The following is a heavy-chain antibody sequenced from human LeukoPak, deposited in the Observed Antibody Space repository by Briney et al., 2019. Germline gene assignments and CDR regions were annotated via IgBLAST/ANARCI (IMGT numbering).Heavy chain of an antibody. CDR3: ASLNSGYDLPYYFDY. CDR2: IIPIFGTA. Sequence: GASVKVSCKASGGTFSSYAINWVRQAPGQGLEWMGGIIPIFGTANYAQKFQGRVTITADESTSTAYMELSSLRSEDTAVYYCASLNSGYDLPYYFDYWGQGTLVTVSS. CDR1: GGTFSSYA. V-gene: IGHV1-69*13. J-gene: IGHJ4*02. D-gene: IGHD5-12*01.